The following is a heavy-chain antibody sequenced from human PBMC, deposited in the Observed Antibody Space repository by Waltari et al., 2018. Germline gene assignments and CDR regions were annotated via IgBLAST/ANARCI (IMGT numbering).Heavy chain of an antibody. J-gene: IGHJ6*02. V-gene: IGHV1-46*01. D-gene: IGHD3-10*01. CDR1: GYTFTSYY. CDR3: ARWDASGTPYYYGMDV. CDR2: INSSGGTT. Sequence: QVQLVQSGAEVKKPGASVKVSCKASGYTFTSYYMHWVRQAPGQGLEWMGIINSSGGTTSYAQKFQGRVTMTKDASTSTVYMELSSLTSEDTAVYYCARWDASGTPYYYGMDVWGQGTTVTVSS.